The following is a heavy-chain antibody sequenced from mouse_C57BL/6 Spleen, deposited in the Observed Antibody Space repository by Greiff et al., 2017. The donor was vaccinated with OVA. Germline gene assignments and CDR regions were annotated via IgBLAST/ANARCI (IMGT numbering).Heavy chain of an antibody. J-gene: IGHJ3*01. Sequence: EVQLQQSGPGLVKPSQSLSLTCSVPGYSITSCYYWYWIRQFPGNQLEWMSYISYDGSNNYNPSLKNRISITRDTSKNQFFLKLNSVTTEDTATYYGAREGAPAWFAYWGQGTLVTVSA. CDR2: ISYDGSN. CDR3: AREGAPAWFAY. CDR1: GYSITSCYY. V-gene: IGHV3-6*01.